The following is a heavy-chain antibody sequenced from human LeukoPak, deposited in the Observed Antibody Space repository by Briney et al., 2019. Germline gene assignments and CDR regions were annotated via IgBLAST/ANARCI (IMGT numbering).Heavy chain of an antibody. Sequence: GGSLRLSCAASGFTFSSYWMYWVRQAPGKGLVWVSRISGDGSSTTYADSVKGRFTISRDNAKNTLYLQMNSLRAEDTAVYFCARDQLHCTGGTCYFEYWGQGTLVTVSS. CDR2: ISGDGSST. D-gene: IGHD2-8*02. CDR1: GFTFSSYW. J-gene: IGHJ4*02. V-gene: IGHV3-74*01. CDR3: ARDQLHCTGGTCYFEY.